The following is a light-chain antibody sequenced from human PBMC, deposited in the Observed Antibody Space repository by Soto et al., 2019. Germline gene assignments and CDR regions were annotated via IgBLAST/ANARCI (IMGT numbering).Light chain of an antibody. CDR2: EVS. Sequence: QSVLTQPPSASGSPGQSVTISCTGTSSDVGGYNYVSWYQQHPGKAPELMIYEVSKRPSGVPDRFSGSKSGNTASLTVSGLQAEDEADYYCSSYAGSNNSPVFGTGTKVTVL. J-gene: IGLJ1*01. CDR1: SSDVGGYNY. CDR3: SSYAGSNNSPV. V-gene: IGLV2-8*01.